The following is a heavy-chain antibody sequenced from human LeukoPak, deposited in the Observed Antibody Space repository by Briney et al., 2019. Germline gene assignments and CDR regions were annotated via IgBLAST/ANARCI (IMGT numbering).Heavy chain of an antibody. J-gene: IGHJ5*02. D-gene: IGHD2-15*01. CDR3: ARSGPYCSGGSCYRSGWFDP. Sequence: ASVKVSCKASGYTLTGYYMHWVRQAPGQGLEWMGRINPNSGGTNYAQKFQGRVTMTRDTSISTAYMELSRLRPDDTAVYYCARSGPYCSGGSCYRSGWFDPWGQGTLVTVSS. V-gene: IGHV1-2*06. CDR2: INPNSGGT. CDR1: GYTLTGYY.